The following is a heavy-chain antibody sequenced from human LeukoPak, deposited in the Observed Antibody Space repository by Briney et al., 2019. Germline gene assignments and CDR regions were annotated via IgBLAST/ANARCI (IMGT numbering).Heavy chain of an antibody. CDR2: IKQDGSEK. D-gene: IGHD3-3*01. V-gene: IGHV3-7*01. Sequence: GGSLRLSCAASGFTFSSYWMSWVRQAPGKGLEWVANIKQDGSEKYYVDSVKGRFTISRDNAKNSLYLQMNSLRAEDTAVYYCARIVHDFWSGYFYPWGQGTLVTVSS. J-gene: IGHJ5*02. CDR1: GFTFSSYW. CDR3: ARIVHDFWSGYFYP.